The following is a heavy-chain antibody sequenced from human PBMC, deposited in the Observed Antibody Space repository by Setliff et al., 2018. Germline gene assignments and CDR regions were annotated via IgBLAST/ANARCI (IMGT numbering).Heavy chain of an antibody. J-gene: IGHJ3*02. CDR1: GYTFTNFG. D-gene: IGHD2-2*01. CDR3: ERDRAAIVVGPPTAAFDI. V-gene: IGHV1-18*01. CDR2: ISGYNGYT. Sequence: ASVKVSCKASGYTFTNFGFHWVRQAPGQGLEWMGWISGYNGYTVYAQKPQGRVTLTTDTSTGTAYMEVRSLRSDDTAQYYCERDRAAIVVGPPTAAFDIWGQGTMVTVSS.